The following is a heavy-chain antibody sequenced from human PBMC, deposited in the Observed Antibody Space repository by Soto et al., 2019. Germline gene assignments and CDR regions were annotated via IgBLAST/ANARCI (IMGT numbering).Heavy chain of an antibody. J-gene: IGHJ4*02. Sequence: PGGSLRLSCAASGFTFSSYAMSWVRQAPGKGLGWVSAISGSGGSTYYADSVKGRFTISRDNSKNTLYLQMNSLRAEDTAVYYCAKGYYYDSSGYCPFDYWGQGTLVTVSS. CDR3: AKGYYYDSSGYCPFDY. V-gene: IGHV3-23*01. CDR2: ISGSGGST. D-gene: IGHD3-22*01. CDR1: GFTFSSYA.